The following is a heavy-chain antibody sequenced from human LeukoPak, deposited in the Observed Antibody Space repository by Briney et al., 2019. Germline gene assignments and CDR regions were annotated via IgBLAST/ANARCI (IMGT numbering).Heavy chain of an antibody. V-gene: IGHV4-59*01. CDR2: IYYSGST. J-gene: IGHJ5*02. CDR1: GGSISSYY. D-gene: IGHD2-2*01. Sequence: SETLSLTCTVSGGSISSYYWSWIRQPPGKGLEWIGYIYYSGSTNYNPSLKSLVTISVDTSKNQFSLKLRSVTAADTAVYYCARVNQLLLGPLLTTPNWFVPWRQGTLVTVSS. CDR3: ARVNQLLLGPLLTTPNWFVP.